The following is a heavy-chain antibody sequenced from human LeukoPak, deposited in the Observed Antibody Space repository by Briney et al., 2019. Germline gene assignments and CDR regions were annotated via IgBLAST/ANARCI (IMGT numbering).Heavy chain of an antibody. Sequence: ASETLSLTCTVSGGSVSSYYWSWIRRPPGRGLEWITYLSHSGNSDSNPSLTSRLTTLVDTSKNQFSLKLTSVTAADTAAYYCARARYANAWYAFDIWGHGTMVTVSS. CDR3: ARARYANAWYAFDI. CDR2: LSHSGNS. J-gene: IGHJ3*02. V-gene: IGHV4-59*02. CDR1: GGSVSSYY. D-gene: IGHD2-2*01.